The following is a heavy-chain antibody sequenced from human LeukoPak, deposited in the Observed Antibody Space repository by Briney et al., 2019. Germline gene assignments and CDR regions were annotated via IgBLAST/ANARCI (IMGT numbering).Heavy chain of an antibody. V-gene: IGHV4-59*12. CDR1: GRSISSYY. CDR3: ARDGSEAVAGTLIWYFDL. J-gene: IGHJ2*01. Sequence: PSETLSLTCTVSGRSISSYYWNWIRQPPGKGLEWIGYIYYSGSTNYNPSLKSRVTMSVDTSKNQFSLKLSSVTAADTAVYYCARDGSEAVAGTLIWYFDLWGRGTLVTVSS. CDR2: IYYSGST. D-gene: IGHD6-19*01.